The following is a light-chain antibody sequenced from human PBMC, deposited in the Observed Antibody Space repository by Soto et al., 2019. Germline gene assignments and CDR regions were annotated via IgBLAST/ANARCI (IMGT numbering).Light chain of an antibody. Sequence: DIQVTQSPSTLSASVGDRVTITCRASQRIATWLAWYQHQPGSAPKLLIYGASTLQSGVPSRFSGSGSGAEFTLTIDNLQPEDFATYYCQQYHLYWTFGPGTKVDIK. V-gene: IGKV1-5*01. CDR2: GAS. J-gene: IGKJ1*01. CDR3: QQYHLYWT. CDR1: QRIATW.